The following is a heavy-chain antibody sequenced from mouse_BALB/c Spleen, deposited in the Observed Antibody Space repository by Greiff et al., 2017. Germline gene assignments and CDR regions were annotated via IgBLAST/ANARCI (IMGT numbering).Heavy chain of an antibody. CDR2: ISSGGSYT. CDR1: GFTFSSYG. Sequence: EVMLVESGGDLVKPGGSLKLSCAASGFTFSSYGMSWVRQTPDKRLEWVATISSGGSYTYYPDSVKGRFTISRDNAKNTLYLQMSSLKSEDTAMYYCARHGQGAMDYWGQGTSVTVSS. V-gene: IGHV5-6*01. J-gene: IGHJ4*01. D-gene: IGHD6-1*01. CDR3: ARHGQGAMDY.